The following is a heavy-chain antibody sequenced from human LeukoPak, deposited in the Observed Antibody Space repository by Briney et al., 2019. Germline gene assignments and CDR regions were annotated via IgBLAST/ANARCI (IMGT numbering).Heavy chain of an antibody. D-gene: IGHD3-22*01. J-gene: IGHJ3*02. CDR3: ARVAPATNYYDSNGGDHDAFDI. V-gene: IGHV4-39*07. CDR1: GGSITSSSYY. CDR2: IYHSGST. Sequence: SETLSLTCTVSGGSITSSSYYWAWIRQPPGKGLEWIGEIYHSGSTNYNPSLKSRVTISVDKSKNQFSLKLSSVTAADTAVYYCARVAPATNYYDSNGGDHDAFDIWGQGTMVTVSS.